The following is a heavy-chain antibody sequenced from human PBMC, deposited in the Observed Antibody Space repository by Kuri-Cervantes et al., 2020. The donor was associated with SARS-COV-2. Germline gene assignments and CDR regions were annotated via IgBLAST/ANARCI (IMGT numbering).Heavy chain of an antibody. CDR2: IIPFFGTP. D-gene: IGHD7-27*01. CDR3: ARDLTGYYYYYMDV. J-gene: IGHJ6*03. CDR1: GGTFTTYG. Sequence: SVKVSCKASGGTFTTYGFTWVRQAPGQGLEWMGGIIPFFGTPNYAQKFEGRVTITADESTSTAYMELSSLRSEDTAVYYCARDLTGYYYYYMDVWGKGTTVTVSS. V-gene: IGHV1-69*13.